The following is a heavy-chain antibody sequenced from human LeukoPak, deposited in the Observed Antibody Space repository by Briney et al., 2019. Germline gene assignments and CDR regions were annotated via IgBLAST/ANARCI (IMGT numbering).Heavy chain of an antibody. J-gene: IGHJ4*02. CDR3: ASEVEALLDH. V-gene: IGHV3-30*03. Sequence: GGSLRLSYAASGFSISKSVMYWLRQAPGMGLEWVAATSYEGNGTFYAGSVKGRFTMSRDNSNNMVYLQMNSLRHEDTALYYCASEVEALLDHWGQGTLVTVSS. CDR1: GFSISKSV. CDR2: TSYEGNGT. D-gene: IGHD2-15*01.